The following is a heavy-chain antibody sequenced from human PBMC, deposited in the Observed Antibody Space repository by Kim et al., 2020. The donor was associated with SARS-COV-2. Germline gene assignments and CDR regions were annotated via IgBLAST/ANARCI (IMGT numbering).Heavy chain of an antibody. D-gene: IGHD6-19*01. V-gene: IGHV3-48*03. J-gene: IGHJ3*02. CDR3: ARGEQWPDDAFDI. Sequence: YADSVKGRFTISRDNAKNSLYLQMNSLRAEDTAVYYCARGEQWPDDAFDIWGQGTMVTVSS.